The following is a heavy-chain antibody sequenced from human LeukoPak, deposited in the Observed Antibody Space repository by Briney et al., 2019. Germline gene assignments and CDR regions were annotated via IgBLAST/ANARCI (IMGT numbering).Heavy chain of an antibody. CDR1: GGSISSSSYY. D-gene: IGHD2-2*01. V-gene: IGHV4-39*01. Sequence: SETLSLTCTVSGGSISSSSYYWGWIRQPPGKGLEWFGSIYYSGSTYYNPSLKSRVTISVDTSKNQFSLKLSSVTAADTAVYYCARQGIVVVPAAMLALDYFDYWGQGTLVTVSS. J-gene: IGHJ4*02. CDR3: ARQGIVVVPAAMLALDYFDY. CDR2: IYYSGST.